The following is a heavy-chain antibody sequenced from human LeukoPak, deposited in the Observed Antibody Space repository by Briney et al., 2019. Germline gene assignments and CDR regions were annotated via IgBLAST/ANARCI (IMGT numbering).Heavy chain of an antibody. CDR3: ARRPYQYDSSGFPQRGEFDP. J-gene: IGHJ5*02. V-gene: IGHV5-51*01. CDR2: IYPGDSDT. Sequence: GESLKISCKGSGYSFTSYWIGWVRQMPGEGLEWMGIIYPGDSDTRYSPSFQGQVTISADKSISTAYLQWSSLKASDTAMYYCARRPYQYDSSGFPQRGEFDPWGQGTLVTVSS. D-gene: IGHD3-22*01. CDR1: GYSFTSYW.